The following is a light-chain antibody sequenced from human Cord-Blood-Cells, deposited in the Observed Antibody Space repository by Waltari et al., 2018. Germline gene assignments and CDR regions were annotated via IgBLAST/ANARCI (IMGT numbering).Light chain of an antibody. V-gene: IGLV2-11*01. CDR3: CSYAGSYTGV. CDR2: DVS. Sequence: QSALTQPRSVSGSPGQSVTIPCTGTSSDVGGSNSVSWYQQHPGNAPKLMIYDVSKRPSGVPDRFSGSKSGNTASLTISGLQAEDEADYYCCSYAGSYTGVFGGGTKLTVL. J-gene: IGLJ3*02. CDR1: SSDVGGSNS.